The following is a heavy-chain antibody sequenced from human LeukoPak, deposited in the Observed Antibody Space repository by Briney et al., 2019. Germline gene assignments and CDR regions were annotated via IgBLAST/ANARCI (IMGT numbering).Heavy chain of an antibody. Sequence: SETLSLTCTVSGGSINNWYWSWIRQHPGKGLEWIGYIYYSGSTYYNPSLKSRVTISVDTSKSQFSLKLSSVTAADTAVYYCARVPKKYYYDSSGPDTDAFDIWGQGTMVTVSS. CDR3: ARVPKKYYYDSSGPDTDAFDI. CDR1: GGSINNWY. V-gene: IGHV4-59*06. CDR2: IYYSGST. D-gene: IGHD3-22*01. J-gene: IGHJ3*02.